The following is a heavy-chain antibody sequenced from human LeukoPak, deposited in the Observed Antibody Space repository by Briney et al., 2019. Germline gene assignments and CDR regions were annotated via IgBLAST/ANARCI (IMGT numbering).Heavy chain of an antibody. Sequence: PGGSLRLSCAASGFTFSSYSMNWVRQAPGKGLEWVSSISSSSSYIYYADSVKGRFTISRDNAKNSLYLQMNSLRAEDTAVYYCARGGVIGGEEFDYWGQGTLVTVPS. CDR1: GFTFSSYS. CDR2: ISSSSSYI. D-gene: IGHD3-16*02. V-gene: IGHV3-21*01. CDR3: ARGGVIGGEEFDY. J-gene: IGHJ4*02.